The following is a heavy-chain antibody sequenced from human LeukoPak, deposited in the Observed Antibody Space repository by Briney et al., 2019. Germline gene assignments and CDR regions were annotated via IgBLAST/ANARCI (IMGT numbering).Heavy chain of an antibody. CDR2: INIGVSDT. CDR1: GFTFSSYW. CDR3: ARGTATVTGPFDS. D-gene: IGHD4-17*01. J-gene: IGHJ4*02. Sequence: GGSLRLSCAASGFTFSSYWMHWVRQAPGKGLMWVSRINIGVSDTLYADSVKGRFTISRDNAKNTLYLQMNSLRAEDTAVYYCARGTATVTGPFDSWGQGTLVTVSS. V-gene: IGHV3-74*01.